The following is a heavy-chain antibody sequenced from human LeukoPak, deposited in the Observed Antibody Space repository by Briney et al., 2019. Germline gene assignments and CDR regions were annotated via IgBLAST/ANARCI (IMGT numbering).Heavy chain of an antibody. Sequence: GGSLRLSCTASGFTFSNFWMHWVRQAPGKGLVWVSGIDTAGSATRYADSMKGRFTISRDSAKNTLFLQINSLRAEDTAVYYCARTGGWLSNFDFWGQGSLVTVSS. CDR3: ARTGGWLSNFDF. D-gene: IGHD5-24*01. J-gene: IGHJ4*02. V-gene: IGHV3-74*01. CDR1: GFTFSNFW. CDR2: IDTAGSAT.